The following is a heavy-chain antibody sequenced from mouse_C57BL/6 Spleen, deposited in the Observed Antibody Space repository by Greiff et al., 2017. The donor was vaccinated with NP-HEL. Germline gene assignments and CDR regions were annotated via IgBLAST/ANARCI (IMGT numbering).Heavy chain of an antibody. J-gene: IGHJ3*01. Sequence: QVQLQQPGAELVRPGTSVKLSCKASGYTFTSYWMHWVKQRPGQGLEWIGVIDPSDSYTNYNQKFKGKATLTVDTSSSTAYMQLSSLTSEDSAVYYCAQFAYWGQETLVTVSA. CDR1: GYTFTSYW. CDR2: IDPSDSYT. CDR3: AQFAY. V-gene: IGHV1-59*01.